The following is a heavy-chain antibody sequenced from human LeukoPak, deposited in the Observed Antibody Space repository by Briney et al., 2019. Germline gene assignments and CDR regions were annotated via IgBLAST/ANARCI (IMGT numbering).Heavy chain of an antibody. Sequence: GPSVTVSCKASGYTFTGYYIHWVRQAPGQGLEWMGWINPNSGGTNYAQKFQGRVTITRDTSISTAYMELSRLRSDDTGVDYWARGTWFGELWAFDYWGQGTLVTVSS. CDR1: GYTFTGYY. CDR2: INPNSGGT. CDR3: ARGTWFGELWAFDY. V-gene: IGHV1-2*02. J-gene: IGHJ4*02. D-gene: IGHD3-10*01.